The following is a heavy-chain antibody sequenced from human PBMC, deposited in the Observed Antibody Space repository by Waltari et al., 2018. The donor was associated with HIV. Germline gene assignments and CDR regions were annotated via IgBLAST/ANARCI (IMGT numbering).Heavy chain of an antibody. V-gene: IGHV4-34*01. CDR3: ARDRRDVLVVYARRPYYYYGMDV. J-gene: IGHJ6*02. CDR1: GGSFSGYY. Sequence: QVQLQQLGAGLLKPSEALSLTCAVHGGSFSGYYWSWIRQPPGKGLEWIGEINHSGSTNYNPSLKSRVTISVDTSKNQFSLKLSSVTAADTAVYYCARDRRDVLVVYARRPYYYYGMDVWGQGTTVTVSS. D-gene: IGHD2-8*02. CDR2: INHSGST.